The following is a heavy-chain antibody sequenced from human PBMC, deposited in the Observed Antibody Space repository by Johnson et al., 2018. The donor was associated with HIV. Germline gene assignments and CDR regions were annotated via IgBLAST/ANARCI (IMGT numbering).Heavy chain of an antibody. CDR2: ISYDGSSR. Sequence: QVQLVESGGGVVQPGRSLRLSCAASGFTFSSYAMHWVRQAPGKGLEWVAVISYDGSSRYYADSGKGRFTISRDNSKNTLYLQMNSVRAEDTAVYYCARVRGYSYGAHAFDIWGQGTMVTVSS. CDR1: GFTFSSYA. CDR3: ARVRGYSYGAHAFDI. V-gene: IGHV3-30-3*01. D-gene: IGHD5-18*01. J-gene: IGHJ3*02.